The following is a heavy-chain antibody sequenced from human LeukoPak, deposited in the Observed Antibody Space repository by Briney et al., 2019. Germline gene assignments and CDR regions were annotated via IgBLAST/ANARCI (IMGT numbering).Heavy chain of an antibody. CDR1: GFTFSSYA. CDR2: ISGSGGST. CDR3: ARDARYCSGGSCYLDAFDI. D-gene: IGHD2-15*01. Sequence: GGSLRLSCAASGFTFSSYAMSWVRQAPGKGLEWVSAISGSGGSTYYADSVKGRFTISRDNSKNTLYLQMNSLRAEDTAVYYCARDARYCSGGSCYLDAFDIWGQGTMVTVSS. V-gene: IGHV3-23*01. J-gene: IGHJ3*02.